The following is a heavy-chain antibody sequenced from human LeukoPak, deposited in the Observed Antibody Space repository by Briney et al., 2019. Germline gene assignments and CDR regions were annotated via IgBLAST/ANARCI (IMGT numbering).Heavy chain of an antibody. V-gene: IGHV4-59*01. CDR2: IYYSGST. Sequence: PSETLSLTCTVSGGSISSYYWSWIRQPPGKGLEWIGYIYYSGSTNYNPSLKSRVTISVDTSKNQFSLKLSSVTAADTAVYYCARVIPLGRGHSGYDGSVDYWGQGTLVTVSS. J-gene: IGHJ4*02. CDR1: GGSISSYY. D-gene: IGHD5-12*01. CDR3: ARVIPLGRGHSGYDGSVDY.